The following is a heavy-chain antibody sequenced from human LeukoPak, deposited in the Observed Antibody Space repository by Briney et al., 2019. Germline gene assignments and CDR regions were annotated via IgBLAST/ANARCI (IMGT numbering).Heavy chain of an antibody. CDR3: ARDRNNWNYWDDAFDI. CDR2: IKQDGSEK. J-gene: IGHJ3*02. Sequence: PGGSLRLSCAASGFIFSTYWMSWVRQAPGKGLEWVANIKQDGSEKYYVDSVKGRFTISRDNAKNSLYLQMNSLRAEDTAVYYCARDRNNWNYWDDAFDIWGQGTMVTVSS. D-gene: IGHD1-7*01. CDR1: GFIFSTYW. V-gene: IGHV3-7*01.